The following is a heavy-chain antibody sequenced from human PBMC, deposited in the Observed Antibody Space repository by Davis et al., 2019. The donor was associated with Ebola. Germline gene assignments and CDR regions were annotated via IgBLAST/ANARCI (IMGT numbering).Heavy chain of an antibody. V-gene: IGHV3-30*04. Sequence: GESLKISCAASGFTFSSYAMHWVRQAPGKGLEWVAVISYDGSNKYYADSVKGRFTISRDNSKNTLYLQMSSLRAEDTAVYYCARDSNWGFDYWGQGTLVTVSS. CDR3: ARDSNWGFDY. D-gene: IGHD3-16*01. CDR1: GFTFSSYA. CDR2: ISYDGSNK. J-gene: IGHJ4*02.